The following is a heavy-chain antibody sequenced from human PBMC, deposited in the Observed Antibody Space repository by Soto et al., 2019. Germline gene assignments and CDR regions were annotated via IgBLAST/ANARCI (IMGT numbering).Heavy chain of an antibody. D-gene: IGHD3-16*01. J-gene: IGHJ4*02. CDR1: GFTFGDYA. CDR3: TRASSLDFDF. CDR2: IRRNAYGGTT. Sequence: GGSLRLSXTTSGFTFGDYALSWVRQAPGKGLEWVGFIRRNAYGGTTDYAASVKGRFTISRDDSKSIAYLQMNSLRTEDTALYYCTRASSLDFDFWGQGTLVTVSS. V-gene: IGHV3-49*04.